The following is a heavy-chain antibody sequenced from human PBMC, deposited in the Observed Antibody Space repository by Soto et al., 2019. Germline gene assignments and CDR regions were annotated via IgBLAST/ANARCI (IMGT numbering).Heavy chain of an antibody. Sequence: PGGSLRLSCAASGFTFGSYWMSWVRQAPGKVREWVSYISSSGSTIYYADSVKGRFTISRDNAKKSLYLQMNSLRAEDTAVYYCAREVSIAAAGTPPHYYGMDVWGQGTTVTVSS. CDR3: AREVSIAAAGTPPHYYGMDV. J-gene: IGHJ6*02. D-gene: IGHD6-13*01. CDR1: GFTFGSYW. V-gene: IGHV3-48*03. CDR2: ISSSGSTI.